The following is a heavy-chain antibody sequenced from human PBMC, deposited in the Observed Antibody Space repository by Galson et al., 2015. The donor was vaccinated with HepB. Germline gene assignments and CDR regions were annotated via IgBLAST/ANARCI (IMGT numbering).Heavy chain of an antibody. CDR1: GFTFSSYA. CDR3: AKDQAKERELGFLARARKYYYGMDV. CDR2: ITGNERTS. V-gene: IGHV3-23*01. Sequence: SLRLSCAASGFTFSSYAMRWVRQAPGKGLEWVSTITGNERTSYYADSVKGRFTISRDKSKNTLYLQMSSLRAGDTAVYFCAKDQAKERELGFLARARKYYYGMDVWGQGTTVTVSS. D-gene: IGHD3-3*02. J-gene: IGHJ6*02.